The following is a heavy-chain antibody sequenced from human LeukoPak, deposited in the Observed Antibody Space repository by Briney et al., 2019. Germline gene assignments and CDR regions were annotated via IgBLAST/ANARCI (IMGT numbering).Heavy chain of an antibody. CDR1: GFTFSDYY. CDR2: ISSSSTYT. CDR3: ARSGYSGYDYGTSQQNIAAAAYFGY. J-gene: IGHJ4*02. V-gene: IGHV3-11*03. D-gene: IGHD5-12*01. Sequence: GGSLRFSCAASGFTFSDYYMSWIRQAPGKGLEWVSYISSSSTYTNDAGSVKGRFSISRDNAKSSLYLQMNSLRAEDTAVYYCARSGYSGYDYGTSQQNIAAAAYFGYWGQGTLVTVSS.